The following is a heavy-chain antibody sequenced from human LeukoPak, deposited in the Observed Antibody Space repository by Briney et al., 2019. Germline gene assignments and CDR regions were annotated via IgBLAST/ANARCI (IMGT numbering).Heavy chain of an antibody. Sequence: GGSLRLSCAASGFTFSSYSMNWVRQAPGKGLEWVSSISSSSSYIYYADSVKGRFTISRDNAKNSLYLQMNSLRAEDTAVYYCARGTYSSSWEINGVDYWGQGTLVTVSS. CDR3: ARGTYSSSWEINGVDY. V-gene: IGHV3-21*01. CDR1: GFTFSSYS. J-gene: IGHJ4*02. CDR2: ISSSSSYI. D-gene: IGHD6-13*01.